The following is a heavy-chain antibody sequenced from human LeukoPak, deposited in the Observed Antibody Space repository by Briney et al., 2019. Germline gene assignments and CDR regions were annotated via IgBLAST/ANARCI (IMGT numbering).Heavy chain of an antibody. V-gene: IGHV3-30-3*01. CDR1: GFTFSSYA. CDR2: ISYDGSNK. D-gene: IGHD1-14*01. J-gene: IGHJ6*02. Sequence: PGRSLRLSCAASGFTFSSYAMHWVRQAPGKGLEWVAVISYDGSNKYYADSVKGRFTISRDNSKNTLYLQMNSLRAEDTAVYYCARESNHPYYYYGMDVWGQGNTVTVSS. CDR3: ARESNHPYYYYGMDV.